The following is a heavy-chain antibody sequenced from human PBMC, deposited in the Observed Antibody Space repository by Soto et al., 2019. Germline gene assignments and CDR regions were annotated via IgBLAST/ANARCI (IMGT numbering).Heavy chain of an antibody. J-gene: IGHJ6*02. CDR3: ARLVIGSGYYRRDWNYYYGMDV. D-gene: IGHD3-3*01. Sequence: SETLSLTCTVSGGSISSSSYYWGWIRQPPGKGLEWIGSIYYSGSTYYNPSLKSRVTISVDTSKNQFSLKLSSVTAADTAVYYCARLVIGSGYYRRDWNYYYGMDVWGQGTTVTVSS. CDR2: IYYSGST. V-gene: IGHV4-39*01. CDR1: GGSISSSSYY.